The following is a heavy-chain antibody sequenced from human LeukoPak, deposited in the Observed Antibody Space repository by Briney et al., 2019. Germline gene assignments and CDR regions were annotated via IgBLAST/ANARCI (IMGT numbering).Heavy chain of an antibody. V-gene: IGHV3-7*01. CDR1: AFTFTSYW. J-gene: IGHJ4*02. CDR3: ARGEYGDHLW. Sequence: AGSLTLSCAASAFTFTSYWMSWLRQAQGKGLKWVANIKQDGSEKYYVYSVKGRFTISRDNAKNSLYLQMNSLRAEDTAVYDCARGEYGDHLWWGQGTLVTVSS. D-gene: IGHD4-17*01. CDR2: IKQDGSEK.